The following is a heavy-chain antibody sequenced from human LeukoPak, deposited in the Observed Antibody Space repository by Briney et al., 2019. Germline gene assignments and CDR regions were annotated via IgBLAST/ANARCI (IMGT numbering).Heavy chain of an antibody. D-gene: IGHD1-26*01. CDR1: GFSFSTYY. J-gene: IGHJ3*02. V-gene: IGHV3-21*01. CDR2: ISSSSTYI. CDR3: ARELIVGGNSWGAFDI. Sequence: GGSLRLSCAASGFSFSTYYVNWVRQAPGKGLEWVSCISSSSTYIYYSDSVRGRFAISRDNAKNSLYLQMNSLRAEDTAVYYCARELIVGGNSWGAFDIWGQGTMVTVSS.